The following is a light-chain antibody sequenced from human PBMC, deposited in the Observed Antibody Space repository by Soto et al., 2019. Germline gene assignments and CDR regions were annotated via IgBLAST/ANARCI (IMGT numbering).Light chain of an antibody. CDR3: QQRSNCPPIT. CDR2: DAS. J-gene: IGKJ5*01. Sequence: EIVLTQSQATLSLSPGERATLSCRASQSVKTFLVWYQQRPGHAPTLLFHDASHRAAGIPARLSGSGFGSDCTLAISRLENEDAAVCYCQQRSNCPPITFGQGTRLEIK. V-gene: IGKV3-11*01. CDR1: QSVKTF.